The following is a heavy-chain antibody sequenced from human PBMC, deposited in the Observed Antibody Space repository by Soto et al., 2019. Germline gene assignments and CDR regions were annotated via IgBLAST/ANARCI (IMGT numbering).Heavy chain of an antibody. CDR3: ARDVDIVVVVAAYYFEY. V-gene: IGHV1-18*01. J-gene: IGHJ4*02. CDR2: ISAYNGNT. D-gene: IGHD2-15*01. Sequence: ASVKVSCKASGYTFTSYGISWVRLAPGQGLEWMGWISAYNGNTNYAQKLQGRVTMTTDTSTSTAYMELRSLRSDDTAVYYCARDVDIVVVVAAYYFEYWGQGTLVTVSS. CDR1: GYTFTSYG.